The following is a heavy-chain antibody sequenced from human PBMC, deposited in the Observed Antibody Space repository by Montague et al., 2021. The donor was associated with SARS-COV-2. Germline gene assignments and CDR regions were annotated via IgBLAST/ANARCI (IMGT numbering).Heavy chain of an antibody. CDR3: ARDLVVTDGISDY. Sequence: SLRLSWAASGFTFSYFEMNWVRQAPGKGLEWISYISGAGTTICYADSVKGRFTISRDNAKNSLYLQMNSLRAEDTAVYYCARDLVVTDGISDYWGQGTLVTVSS. D-gene: IGHD2-8*02. CDR2: ISGAGTTI. CDR1: GFTFSYFE. V-gene: IGHV3-48*03. J-gene: IGHJ4*02.